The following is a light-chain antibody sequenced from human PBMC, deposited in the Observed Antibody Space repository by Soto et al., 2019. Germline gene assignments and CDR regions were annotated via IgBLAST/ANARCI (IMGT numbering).Light chain of an antibody. Sequence: EIVLTQSPGTLSLSPGERATLSCRASQSVSSSYLAWYQHKPGQAPRLLIYGASSRATGIPDRFSGSGSGTDFTLTISSLEPDDFAVYYCQQRADWPITFGQGTRLEIK. V-gene: IGKV3D-20*02. CDR2: GAS. CDR3: QQRADWPIT. CDR1: QSVSSSY. J-gene: IGKJ5*01.